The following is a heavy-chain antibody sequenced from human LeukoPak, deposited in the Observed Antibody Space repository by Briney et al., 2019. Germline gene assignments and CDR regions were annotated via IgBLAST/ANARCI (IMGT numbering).Heavy chain of an antibody. CDR3: ARRPTYYYDSSGYSHGMDV. CDR2: ISYDGSNK. V-gene: IGHV3-30*04. D-gene: IGHD3-22*01. Sequence: GGSLRLSCAASGFTFSSYAMHWVRQAPGKGLEWVAVISYDGSNKYYADSVKGRFTISRDNSKNTLYLQMNSLRAEDTAVYYCARRPTYYYDSSGYSHGMDVWGQGTTVTVSS. J-gene: IGHJ6*02. CDR1: GFTFSSYA.